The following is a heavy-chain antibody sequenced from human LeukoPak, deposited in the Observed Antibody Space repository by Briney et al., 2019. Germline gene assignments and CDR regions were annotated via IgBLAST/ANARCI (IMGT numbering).Heavy chain of an antibody. CDR2: IKQDGSEK. V-gene: IGHV3-7*04. J-gene: IGHJ3*02. CDR1: GFTFSSYW. D-gene: IGHD6-13*01. CDR3: ARDDRPSSSSWYCPALDI. Sequence: GGSLRLSCAASGFTFSSYWMSWVRQAPGKGLEWVANIKQDGSEKYYVDSVKGRFTISRDNAKNSLYLQMNSLRAEDTAVYYCARDDRPSSSSWYCPALDIWGQGTMVTVSS.